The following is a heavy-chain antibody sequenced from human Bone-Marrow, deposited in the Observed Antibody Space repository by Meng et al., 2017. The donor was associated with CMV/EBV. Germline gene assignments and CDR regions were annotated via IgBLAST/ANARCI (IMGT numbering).Heavy chain of an antibody. CDR1: EFTFSDYW. CDR3: AREGGKYYYDSSGIDY. J-gene: IGHJ4*02. Sequence: GESLKISCAASEFTFSDYWMSWVRQAPGKGLEWVANIKQDGSEKNYVDSVEGRFTISRDNSKNTLYLQMNSLRAEDTAVYYCAREGGKYYYDSSGIDYWGQGTLVTVPS. V-gene: IGHV3-7*01. CDR2: IKQDGSEK. D-gene: IGHD3-22*01.